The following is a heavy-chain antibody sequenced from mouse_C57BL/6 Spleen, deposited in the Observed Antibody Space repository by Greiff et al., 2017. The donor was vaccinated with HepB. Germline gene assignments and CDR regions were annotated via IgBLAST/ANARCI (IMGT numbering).Heavy chain of an antibody. CDR2: IYPGGGYT. CDR3: ARGGVVPYYFDY. V-gene: IGHV1-63*01. D-gene: IGHD1-1*01. Sequence: VQLQQSGAELVRPGTSVKMSCKASGYTFTNYWIGWAKQRPGHGLEWIGDIYPGGGYTNYNEKFKGKATLTVDKSSSTAYMQFSSLTSEDSAIYYCARGGVVPYYFDYWGQGTTLTVSS. CDR1: GYTFTNYW. J-gene: IGHJ2*01.